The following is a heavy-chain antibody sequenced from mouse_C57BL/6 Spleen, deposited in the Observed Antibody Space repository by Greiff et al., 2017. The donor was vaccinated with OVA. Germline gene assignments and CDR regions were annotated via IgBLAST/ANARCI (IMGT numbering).Heavy chain of an antibody. J-gene: IGHJ4*01. CDR3: TFDYYGSSYYAMDY. Sequence: VQLQQSGAELVRPGASVKLSCTASGFNIKDYYMHWVKQRPEQGLEWIGRIDPEDGDTEYAPKFQGKATMTADTSSNTAYLQLSSLTSEDTAVYYGTFDYYGSSYYAMDYWGQGTSVTVSA. CDR2: IDPEDGDT. CDR1: GFNIKDYY. V-gene: IGHV14-1*01. D-gene: IGHD1-1*01.